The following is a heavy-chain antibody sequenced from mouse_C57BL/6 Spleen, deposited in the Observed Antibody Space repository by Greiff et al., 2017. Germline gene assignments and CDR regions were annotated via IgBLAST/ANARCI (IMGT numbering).Heavy chain of an antibody. V-gene: IGHV1-59*01. Sequence: QVQLQQPGAELVRPGTSVKLSCKASGYTFTSYWMHWVKQRPGQGLEWIGVIDPSDSYTNYNQKFKGKATLTVDTSSSTAYMQLSSLTSEDSAVYYCASPYYYGSSSMDYWGQGTSVTVSS. D-gene: IGHD1-1*01. CDR3: ASPYYYGSSSMDY. J-gene: IGHJ4*01. CDR2: IDPSDSYT. CDR1: GYTFTSYW.